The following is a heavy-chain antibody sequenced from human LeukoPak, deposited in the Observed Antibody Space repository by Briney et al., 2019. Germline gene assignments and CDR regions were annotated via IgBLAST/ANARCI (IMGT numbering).Heavy chain of an antibody. Sequence: KPSQTLSLTCAISGDSVSSNSAAWNWIRQSPSRGLEWLGRPYYRSKWYNDYAVSVKSRITINPDTSKNQFSLQLNSVTPEDTAVYYCARMRGPETVTMIVVVTGDAFDIWGQGTMVTVSS. D-gene: IGHD3-22*01. J-gene: IGHJ3*02. CDR2: PYYRSKWYN. V-gene: IGHV6-1*01. CDR3: ARMRGPETVTMIVVVTGDAFDI. CDR1: GDSVSSNSAA.